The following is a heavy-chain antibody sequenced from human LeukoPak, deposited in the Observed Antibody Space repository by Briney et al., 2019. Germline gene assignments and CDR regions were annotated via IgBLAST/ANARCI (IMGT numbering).Heavy chain of an antibody. D-gene: IGHD7-27*01. CDR1: GFTFSSYW. CDR3: ARDLNWETY. V-gene: IGHV3-7*01. Sequence: GGSLRLSCEASGFTFSSYWMSWVRQATGKGLEWVANIKTDGSLTYYVDSVKGRFTISRDNAKNSLYLQMNSLRAEDTAVYYCARDLNWETYWGQGTLVSVSS. CDR2: IKTDGSLT. J-gene: IGHJ4*02.